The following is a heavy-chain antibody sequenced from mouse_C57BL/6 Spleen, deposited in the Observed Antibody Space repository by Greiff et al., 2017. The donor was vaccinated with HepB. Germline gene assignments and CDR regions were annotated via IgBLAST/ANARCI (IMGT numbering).Heavy chain of an antibody. CDR2: IRSKSNNYAT. CDR1: GFSFNTYA. CDR3: VRHRDYPYYYAMDY. V-gene: IGHV10-1*01. D-gene: IGHD5-5*01. J-gene: IGHJ4*01. Sequence: EVQLVESGGGLVQPKGSLKLSCAASGFSFNTYAMNWVRQAPGKGLEWVARIRSKSNNYATYYADSVKDRFTISRDDSESMLYLQMNNLKTEDTAMYYCVRHRDYPYYYAMDYWGQGTSVTVSS.